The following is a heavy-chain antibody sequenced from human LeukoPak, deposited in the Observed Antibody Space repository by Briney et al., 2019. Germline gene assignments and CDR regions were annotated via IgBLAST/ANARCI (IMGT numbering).Heavy chain of an antibody. CDR2: ISYDGSNK. Sequence: PGGSLRLSCAASGFTFSSYAMHWVRQAPGKGLEWVAVISYDGSNKYYADSVKGRFTISRDNSKNTLYLQMNSLRAEDTAVYYCALSSSWYGGFFDYWGQGTLVTVS. V-gene: IGHV3-30*04. D-gene: IGHD6-13*01. CDR3: ALSSSWYGGFFDY. CDR1: GFTFSSYA. J-gene: IGHJ4*02.